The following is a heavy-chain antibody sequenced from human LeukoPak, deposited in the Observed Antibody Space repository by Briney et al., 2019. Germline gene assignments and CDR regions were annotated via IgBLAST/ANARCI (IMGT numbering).Heavy chain of an antibody. CDR2: IYHSGST. Sequence: PSETLSLTCTVSGYSISIGYYWGWIRQPPGKGLEWSGSIYHSGSTYYNPSLKSRVTLSVDKSKNQFSLKLSSVTAADTAVYSCARDEMEHFGSYYASWGQGKLVSVSS. CDR3: ARDEMEHFGSYYAS. D-gene: IGHD3-3*02. J-gene: IGHJ4*02. CDR1: GYSISIGYY. V-gene: IGHV4-38-2*02.